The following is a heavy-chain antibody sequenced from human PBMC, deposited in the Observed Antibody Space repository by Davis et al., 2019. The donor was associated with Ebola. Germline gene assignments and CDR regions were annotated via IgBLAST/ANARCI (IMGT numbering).Heavy chain of an antibody. Sequence: GGSLRLSCAASGFIFGSYSMSWVRQAPGKGLEWVAHISASSSTIYHADTVKGRFTISRDNAQKSLYLQMDSLRDEDTAVYYCACTIFGTLGNFDYWGQGTLVAVSS. CDR2: ISASSSTI. V-gene: IGHV3-48*02. CDR1: GFIFGSYS. CDR3: ACTIFGTLGNFDY. J-gene: IGHJ4*02. D-gene: IGHD3-3*01.